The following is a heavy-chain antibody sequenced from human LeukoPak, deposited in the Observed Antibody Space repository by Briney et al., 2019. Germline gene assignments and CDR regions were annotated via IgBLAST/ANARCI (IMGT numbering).Heavy chain of an antibody. CDR2: ISAYSGNT. CDR3: ARDCIVGATTFFDY. D-gene: IGHD1-26*01. V-gene: IGHV1-18*01. CDR1: GYTFTSYG. Sequence: ASVKVSCKASGYTFTSYGISWVRQAPGQGLEWMGWISAYSGNTNYAQKLQGRVTMTTDTSTSTAYMELRSLRSDDTAVYYCARDCIVGATTFFDYWGQGTLVTVSS. J-gene: IGHJ4*02.